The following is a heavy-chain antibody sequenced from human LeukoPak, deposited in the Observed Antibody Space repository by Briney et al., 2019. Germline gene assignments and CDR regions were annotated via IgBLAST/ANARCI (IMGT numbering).Heavy chain of an antibody. CDR3: ARSREMATMFDVDY. D-gene: IGHD5-24*01. Sequence: SVKVSCKASGGPFSNYAINWVRQAPGQGLEWMGGIIPIFGTANYAQKFQGRVTIATDESTKTPFMELSSLRSEDTAVYYCARSREMATMFDVDYWGQGTLVTVSS. J-gene: IGHJ4*02. CDR2: IIPIFGTA. CDR1: GGPFSNYA. V-gene: IGHV1-69*05.